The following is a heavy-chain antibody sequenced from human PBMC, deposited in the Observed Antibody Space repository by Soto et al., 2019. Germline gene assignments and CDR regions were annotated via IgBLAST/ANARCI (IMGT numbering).Heavy chain of an antibody. CDR1: GFTFSSYS. CDR2: ISSSSSYI. V-gene: IGHV3-21*01. D-gene: IGHD5-12*01. J-gene: IGHJ4*02. CDR3: ARDRRDGYNFDY. Sequence: EVQLVESGGGLVKPGGSLRLSCAASGFTFSSYSMNWIRQARGKGLEWVSSISSSSSYIYYADSVKGRFTISRDNAKNSLYLQMNSLRAEDTAVYYCARDRRDGYNFDYWGQGTLVTVSS.